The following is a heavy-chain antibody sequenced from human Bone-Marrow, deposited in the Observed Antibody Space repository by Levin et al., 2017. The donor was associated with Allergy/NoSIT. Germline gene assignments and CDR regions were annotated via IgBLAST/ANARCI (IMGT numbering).Heavy chain of an antibody. CDR3: TKDNRPRCSSTSCFDRFDP. V-gene: IGHV3-9*01. J-gene: IGHJ5*02. CDR1: GFTFDDFT. Sequence: GGSLRLSCVASGFTFDDFTIHWVRKAPGKGLEWVSGISWNSGTIGYADSVKGRFSVSRDNAKNSLYLHVTSLRPEDTAIYYCTKDNRPRCSSTSCFDRFDPWGQGTLVTVSS. D-gene: IGHD2-2*01. CDR2: ISWNSGTI.